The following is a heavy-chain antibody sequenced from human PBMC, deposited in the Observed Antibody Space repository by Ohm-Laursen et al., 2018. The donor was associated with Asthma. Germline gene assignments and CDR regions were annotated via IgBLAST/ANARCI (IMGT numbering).Heavy chain of an antibody. D-gene: IGHD3-22*01. J-gene: IGHJ6*02. CDR1: GGSFSGYY. CDR2: INHSGST. V-gene: IGHV4-34*01. CDR3: ARGEDYYDRRSYGMDV. Sequence: SETLSLTCTVCGGSFSGYYWSWIRQPPGKGLEWIGEINHSGSTYYNPSLKSRVPISVDRSKNQFSQKLSSVTAADTAVYYCARGEDYYDRRSYGMDVWGQGTTVTVSS.